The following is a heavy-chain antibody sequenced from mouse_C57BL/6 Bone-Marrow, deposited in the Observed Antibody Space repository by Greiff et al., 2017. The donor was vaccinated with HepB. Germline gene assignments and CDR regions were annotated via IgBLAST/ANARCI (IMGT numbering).Heavy chain of an antibody. CDR2: IDPSDSYT. V-gene: IGHV1-69*01. J-gene: IGHJ2*01. Sequence: QVHVKQPGAELVMPGASVKLSCKASGYTFTSYWMHWVKQRPGQGLKWIGEIDPSDSYTNYNQKFKGKSTLTVDKSSSTAYMQLSSLTSEDSAVYYCARSGFPDYWGQGTTLTVSS. CDR3: ARSGFPDY. CDR1: GYTFTSYW.